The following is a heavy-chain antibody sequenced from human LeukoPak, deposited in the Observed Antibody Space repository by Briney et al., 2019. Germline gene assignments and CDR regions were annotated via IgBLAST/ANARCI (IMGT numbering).Heavy chain of an antibody. CDR2: IIPIFGTA. Sequence: SVKVSCKASGGTFSSYAISWVRQAPGQGLEWMGGIIPIFGTANYAQKFQGRVTITTDESTSTAYMELSSLRSEDTAVYYCATRNFGDYGAFDIWGQGTMVTVSS. CDR1: GGTFSSYA. V-gene: IGHV1-69*05. D-gene: IGHD4-17*01. J-gene: IGHJ3*02. CDR3: ATRNFGDYGAFDI.